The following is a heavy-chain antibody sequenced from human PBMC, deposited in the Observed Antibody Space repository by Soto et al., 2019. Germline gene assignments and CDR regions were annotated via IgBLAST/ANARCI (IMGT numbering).Heavy chain of an antibody. CDR3: ARDRAPTAQLGTWVLAFDI. CDR2: ISSSGSTI. D-gene: IGHD6-6*01. Sequence: QVQLVESGGGLVKPGGSLRLSCAASGFTFSDYYMSWIRQAPGKGLEWVSYISSSGSTIYYADSVKGRCTISRDNAKNSMYLQMNSLRAEDTAVYYCARDRAPTAQLGTWVLAFDIWGQGTMVTVSS. V-gene: IGHV3-11*01. CDR1: GFTFSDYY. J-gene: IGHJ3*02.